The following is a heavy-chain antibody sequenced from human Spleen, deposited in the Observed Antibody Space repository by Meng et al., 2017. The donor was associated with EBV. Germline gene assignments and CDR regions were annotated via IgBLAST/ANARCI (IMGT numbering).Heavy chain of an antibody. Sequence: QVQLKESGPGRGRPSGTLSLTWGVAGGSISSSNGWSWVRQPPGKGLEWIGEIYESGSTNYNPSLESRVTVSIDKSKNQFSLKLSSVTAADTAVYYCARGTSRPSMYYFDYWGQGTLVTVSS. J-gene: IGHJ4*02. V-gene: IGHV4-4*02. CDR2: IYESGST. D-gene: IGHD6-13*01. CDR3: ARGTSRPSMYYFDY. CDR1: GGSISSSNG.